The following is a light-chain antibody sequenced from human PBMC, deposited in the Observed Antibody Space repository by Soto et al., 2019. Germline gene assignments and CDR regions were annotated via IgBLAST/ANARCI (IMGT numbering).Light chain of an antibody. Sequence: AIQMTQSPSSLSASVGDRVTITCRASQGIRDELGWYQQKPGKAPKLLIYGASTLQSGVPSRFSGSGSGTDFTLTISSLQPEDFATYYCLQDYNFPLTFGQGTKVDIK. CDR3: LQDYNFPLT. CDR1: QGIRDE. J-gene: IGKJ1*01. V-gene: IGKV1-6*01. CDR2: GAS.